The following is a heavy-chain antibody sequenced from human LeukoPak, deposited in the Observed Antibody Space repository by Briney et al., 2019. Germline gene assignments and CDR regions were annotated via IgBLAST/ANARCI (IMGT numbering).Heavy chain of an antibody. CDR2: IIPIFGTA. D-gene: IGHD4-11*01. Sequence: EASVKVSCKASGGTFSSYAISWVRQAPGQGLEWMGGIIPIFGTANHAQKFQGRVTITADESTSTAYMELSSLRSEDTAVYYCARVRENDYSNPDAFDIWGQGTMVTVSS. CDR1: GGTFSSYA. V-gene: IGHV1-69*13. CDR3: ARVRENDYSNPDAFDI. J-gene: IGHJ3*02.